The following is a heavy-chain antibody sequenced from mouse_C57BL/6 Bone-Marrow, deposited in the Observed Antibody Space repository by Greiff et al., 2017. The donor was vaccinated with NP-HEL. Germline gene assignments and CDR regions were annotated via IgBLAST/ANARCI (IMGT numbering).Heavy chain of an antibody. D-gene: IGHD2-1*01. CDR3: ARIYYGNYGRFAY. Sequence: EVMLVESGGDLVKPGGSLKLSCAASGFTFSSYGMSWVRQTPDKRLEWVATISSGGSYTYYPDSVKGRFTISRDNAKNTLYLQMSSLKSEDTAMYYCARIYYGNYGRFAYWGQGTLVTVSA. V-gene: IGHV5-6*01. CDR2: ISSGGSYT. CDR1: GFTFSSYG. J-gene: IGHJ3*01.